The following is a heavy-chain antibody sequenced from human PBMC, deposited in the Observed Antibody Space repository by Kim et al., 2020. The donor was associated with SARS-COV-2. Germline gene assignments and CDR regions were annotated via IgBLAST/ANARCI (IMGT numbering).Heavy chain of an antibody. V-gene: IGHV3-48*03. Sequence: GGSLRLSCAASGFTFSSYEMNWVRQAPGKGLERVPYISSSGSTIYYADSVKGRFTISRDNAKNSVYLQMNSLRGEDTAVYYCARGRGGQWLPPVNGMDVWGQETTVTVSS. CDR1: GFTFSSYE. D-gene: IGHD6-19*01. J-gene: IGHJ6*02. CDR3: ARGRGGQWLPPVNGMDV. CDR2: ISSSGSTI.